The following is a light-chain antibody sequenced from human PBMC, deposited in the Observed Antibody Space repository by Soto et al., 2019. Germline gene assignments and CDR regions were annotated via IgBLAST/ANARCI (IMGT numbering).Light chain of an antibody. CDR1: QSVSSNY. CDR3: QQYGISPRT. Sequence: EVVLTQSPGTLSLSPGERATLSCRASQSVSSNYLAWYQQKPGQPPRLLIYGASSRATGIPDRFSGSGSGTDFTLTISRLEPEDFAVYYCQQYGISPRTFGQGTKVEIK. CDR2: GAS. V-gene: IGKV3-20*01. J-gene: IGKJ1*01.